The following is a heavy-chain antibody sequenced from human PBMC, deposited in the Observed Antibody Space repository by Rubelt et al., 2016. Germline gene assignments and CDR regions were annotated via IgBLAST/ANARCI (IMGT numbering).Heavy chain of an antibody. J-gene: IGHJ6*02. V-gene: IGHV3-48*02. CDR2: ISSSSSTI. D-gene: IGHD5-18*01. Sequence: EVQLVESGGGLVQPGGSLRLSCAASGFTFSSYSMNWVRQAPGKGLEWVSYISSSSSTIYYADSVKGRFTISRDNAKNSLYRQMNSLRDEDTAVYYCARSPERGYFAMYRNYGMDVWGQGTTVTVSS. CDR1: GFTFSSYS. CDR3: ARSPERGYFAMYRNYGMDV.